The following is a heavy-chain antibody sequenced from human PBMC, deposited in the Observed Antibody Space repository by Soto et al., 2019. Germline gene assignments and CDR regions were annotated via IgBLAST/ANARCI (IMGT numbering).Heavy chain of an antibody. J-gene: IGHJ6*02. Sequence: GASVKVSCKASGFTFTSSAMHWVRQARGQRLEWIGWIVVGSGNTNYAQKFQERVTITRDMSTSTAYMELSSLRSEDTAVYYCAAATRYYGDYLWDYYGMDVWGQGTTVTVSS. CDR3: AAATRYYGDYLWDYYGMDV. CDR2: IVVGSGNT. D-gene: IGHD4-17*01. V-gene: IGHV1-58*02. CDR1: GFTFTSSA.